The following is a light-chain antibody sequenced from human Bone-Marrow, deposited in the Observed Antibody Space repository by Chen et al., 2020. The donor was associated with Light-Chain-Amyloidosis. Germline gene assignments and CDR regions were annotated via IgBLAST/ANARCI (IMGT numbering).Light chain of an antibody. CDR3: QQYDSTPLP. J-gene: IGKJ4*01. CDR1: QSVLYSSNNKNY. V-gene: IGKV4-1*01. Sequence: DIVMTQSPDSLAVSLGERATINCKSSQSVLYSSNNKNYLAWYQQKPGQPPKLLIYWASTRESGVPDRFSGSGSGTDFTLTISSLQAEDGAVYYGQQYDSTPLPFGGGTKVEIK. CDR2: WAS.